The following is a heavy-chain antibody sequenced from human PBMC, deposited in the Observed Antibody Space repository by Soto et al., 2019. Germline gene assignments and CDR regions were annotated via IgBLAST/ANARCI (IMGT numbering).Heavy chain of an antibody. J-gene: IGHJ4*02. CDR3: VRDSGAKLSSS. CDR1: GGTFSSYR. D-gene: IGHD6-13*01. CDR2: IVPIYRTA. Sequence: ASVKVSCKASGGTFSSYRINWVRQAPGQGLEWVGGIVPIYRTADYAQKFQGRVTITADESARTSYMELRSLKSQDTAAYYCVRDSGAKLSSSWGQGTLVTVSS. V-gene: IGHV1-69*13.